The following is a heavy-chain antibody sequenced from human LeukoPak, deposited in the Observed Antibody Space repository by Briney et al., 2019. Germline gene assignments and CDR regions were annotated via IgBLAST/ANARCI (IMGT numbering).Heavy chain of an antibody. CDR2: ISNSGST. CDR1: GGPIISHY. D-gene: IGHD2-15*01. J-gene: IGHJ6*03. Sequence: KASETLSLTCTVSGGPIISHYWTWIRQSPVKGLEWIGDISNSGSTSYNPSLKSRVTISIDTSKSQFSLKLSSVTAADTAVYYCGRDALVGYLSFYYMDVWGKGTTVTVSS. V-gene: IGHV4-59*11. CDR3: GRDALVGYLSFYYMDV.